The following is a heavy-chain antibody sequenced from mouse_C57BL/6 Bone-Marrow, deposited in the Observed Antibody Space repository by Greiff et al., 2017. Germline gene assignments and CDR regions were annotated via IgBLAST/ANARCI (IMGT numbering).Heavy chain of an antibody. D-gene: IGHD2-4*01. Sequence: VQLQQPGAELVKPGASVKLSCKASGYTFTSYWMHWVKQRPGQGLEWIGMIHPNSGSTNYNEKFKSKATLTVDKSSSTAYMQLSCLTSEDSAVYYCARSGYDYAFDYWGQGTTLTVSS. J-gene: IGHJ2*01. CDR3: ARSGYDYAFDY. CDR2: IHPNSGST. CDR1: GYTFTSYW. V-gene: IGHV1-64*01.